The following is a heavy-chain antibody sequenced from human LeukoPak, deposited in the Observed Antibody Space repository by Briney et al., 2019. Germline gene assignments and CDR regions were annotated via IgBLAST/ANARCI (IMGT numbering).Heavy chain of an antibody. V-gene: IGHV4-31*03. CDR3: ARDRYCSGGSCYSGYWFDP. J-gene: IGHJ5*02. CDR2: IYYSGST. Sequence: PSQTLSLTCTVSGGSISSGGYYWSWIRQHPGKGLEWIGYIYYSGSTYYNLSLKSRVTISVDTSKNQFSLKLSSVTAADTAVYYCARDRYCSGGSCYSGYWFDPWGQGTLVTVSS. D-gene: IGHD2-15*01. CDR1: GGSISSGGYY.